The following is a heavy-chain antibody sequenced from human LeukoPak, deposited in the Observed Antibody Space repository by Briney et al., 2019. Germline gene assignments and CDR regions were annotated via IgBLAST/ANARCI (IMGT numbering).Heavy chain of an antibody. J-gene: IGHJ4*02. Sequence: PSETLSLTCTVSGGSISRNNYYWDWIRQPPGKGLEYIGSIYYSGSTYYTPSLKSRVTISVDTSKNQFPLKLSSVTATDTAVYYCARHRGSSSNFDYWGQGTLVTVSS. CDR3: ARHRGSSSNFDY. D-gene: IGHD6-6*01. CDR2: IYYSGST. V-gene: IGHV4-39*01. CDR1: GGSISRNNYY.